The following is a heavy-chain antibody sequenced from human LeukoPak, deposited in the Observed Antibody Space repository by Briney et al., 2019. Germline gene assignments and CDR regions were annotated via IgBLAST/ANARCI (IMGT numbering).Heavy chain of an antibody. Sequence: ASVKVSCKASGGTFSSYAISWVRQAPGQGLEWMGGIIPIFGTANYAQKFQGRVTITTDESTSTAYMELSSLRSEDTAVYYCARDPIAVVGRGYYYYMDVWGKGTTVTVSS. CDR1: GGTFSSYA. CDR3: ARDPIAVVGRGYYYYMDV. CDR2: IIPIFGTA. V-gene: IGHV1-69*05. D-gene: IGHD6-19*01. J-gene: IGHJ6*03.